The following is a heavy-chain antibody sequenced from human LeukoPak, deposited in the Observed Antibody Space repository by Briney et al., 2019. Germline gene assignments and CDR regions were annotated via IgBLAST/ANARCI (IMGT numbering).Heavy chain of an antibody. J-gene: IGHJ5*02. V-gene: IGHV4-34*01. CDR1: GGSFSGYY. Sequence: PSETLSLTCAVYGGSFSGYYWSWIRQPPGKGLEWIGEINHSGSTNYNPSLKSRVTISVDTSKNQFSLKLSSVTAADTAVYYCARGDCSSTSCPYNGFDPWGQGTLVTVSS. CDR3: ARGDCSSTSCPYNGFDP. CDR2: INHSGST. D-gene: IGHD2-2*01.